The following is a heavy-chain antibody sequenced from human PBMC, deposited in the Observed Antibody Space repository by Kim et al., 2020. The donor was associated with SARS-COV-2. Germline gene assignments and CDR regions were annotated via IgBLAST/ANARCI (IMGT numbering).Heavy chain of an antibody. CDR3: TTAAPYCNSATCYIFDR. V-gene: IGHV3-15*01. D-gene: IGHD2-2*02. CDR1: GFSFSKAW. CDR2: VKSKTDGGTT. J-gene: IGHJ4*02. Sequence: GGSLRLSCAASGFSFSKAWMSWVRQAPGKGLEWVGRVKSKTDGGTTDYAAPVKGRFSISRDDSNTTLYLQMNSLKTEDTAIYYCTTAAPYCNSATCYIFDRWGQGALVTVSS.